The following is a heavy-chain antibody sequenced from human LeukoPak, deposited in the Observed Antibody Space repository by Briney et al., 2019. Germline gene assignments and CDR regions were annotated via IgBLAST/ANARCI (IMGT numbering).Heavy chain of an antibody. D-gene: IGHD1-26*01. CDR2: IKPDGNEI. CDR3: GRVISWGWFDP. CDR1: GFTFSSYW. J-gene: IGHJ5*02. V-gene: IGHV3-7*01. Sequence: GGSLRLSCAASGFTFSSYWMGWLRQAPGKGLEWVAIIKPDGNEIYYVDSVKGRFTISRDNAKNSVYLQMNNLRAEDTALYFCGRVISWGWFDPWGQGTLVTVSS.